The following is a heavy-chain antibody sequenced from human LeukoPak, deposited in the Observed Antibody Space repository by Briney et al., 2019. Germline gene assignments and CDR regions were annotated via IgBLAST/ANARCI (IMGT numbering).Heavy chain of an antibody. J-gene: IGHJ4*02. CDR2: ISGSGGGT. Sequence: PGGSLRLSCAASGFTFNNYAMNWVRQAPGKGLEWVSGISGSGGGTYFADSVKGRFTISRDNSKNTLYLQMNSLRAEDTAIYYCATGDGSGSPSDHWGQGTLVTVSS. CDR3: ATGDGSGSPSDH. V-gene: IGHV3-23*01. D-gene: IGHD3-10*01. CDR1: GFTFNNYA.